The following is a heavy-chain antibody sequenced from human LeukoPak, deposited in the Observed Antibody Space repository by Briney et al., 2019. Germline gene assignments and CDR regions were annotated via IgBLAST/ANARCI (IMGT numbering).Heavy chain of an antibody. CDR1: GYTLTELS. CDR2: FDPEDGET. J-gene: IGHJ4*02. V-gene: IGHV1-24*01. CDR3: AKSTYGSGSYYRFDY. Sequence: GASVKVSCKVSGYTLTELSMHWVRQAPGKGLEWMGGFDPEDGETICAQKFQGRVTMTEDTSTDTAYMELSSLRSEDTAVYYCAKSTYGSGSYYRFDYWGQGTLVTVSS. D-gene: IGHD3-10*01.